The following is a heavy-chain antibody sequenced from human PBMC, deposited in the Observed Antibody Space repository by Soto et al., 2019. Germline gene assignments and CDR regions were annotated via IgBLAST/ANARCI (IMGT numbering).Heavy chain of an antibody. V-gene: IGHV4-31*03. CDR3: ATLTAGGGGRGY. J-gene: IGHJ4*02. CDR2: ITGSP. D-gene: IGHD6-25*01. CDR1: GASVSNTGYH. Sequence: QVQLQESGPGLVEPSQTLSLTCTVSGASVSNTGYHWNWLRQRPGKGLEWIGQITGSPDYNPSLKSRVTIPLDTSRNHFYLEVNSVTAADTAVYYCATLTAGGGGRGYWGQGTLVTVSS.